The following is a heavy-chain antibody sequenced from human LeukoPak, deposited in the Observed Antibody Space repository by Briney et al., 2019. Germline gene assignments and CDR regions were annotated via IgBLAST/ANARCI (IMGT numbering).Heavy chain of an antibody. CDR2: IASENYGGTA. CDR1: GFTFGGYA. Sequence: GGSLRLSCTASGFTFGGYAMTWVRQAPGKGLEWLGFIASENYGGTAEYAASVKGRFTISRDDSNSIAYLQMSSLKTEDTAVYFCSRDQTPYYWGQGTLVTVSS. J-gene: IGHJ4*02. V-gene: IGHV3-49*04. CDR3: SRDQTPYY.